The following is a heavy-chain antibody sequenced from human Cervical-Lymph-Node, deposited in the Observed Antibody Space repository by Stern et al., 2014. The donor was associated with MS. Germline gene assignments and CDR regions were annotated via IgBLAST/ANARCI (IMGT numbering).Heavy chain of an antibody. CDR2: FDPEDVET. D-gene: IGHD3-9*01. CDR3: ATFGPTGYYLY. Sequence: QVQLVQSGAEVKKPGASVKVSCKASGYTLSQLAMHWVRQAPGQGLEWMGGFDPEDVETIYAQKIQGRVTMTEDTSTDTVYMELSRLRSEDTAVYYCATFGPTGYYLYWGQGTLVTVSS. J-gene: IGHJ4*02. V-gene: IGHV1-24*01. CDR1: GYTLSQLA.